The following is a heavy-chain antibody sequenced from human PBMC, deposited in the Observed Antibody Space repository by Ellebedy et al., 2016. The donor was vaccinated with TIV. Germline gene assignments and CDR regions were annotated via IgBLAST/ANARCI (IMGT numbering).Heavy chain of an antibody. D-gene: IGHD2-21*02. J-gene: IGHJ3*01. CDR2: IYYSGST. CDR1: GGSISSDDYY. Sequence: SETLSLTCTVSGGSISSDDYYWTWIRQPPGKGLEWIGYIYYSGSTYYNPSLKSRLTISLDTSNNQFSLRLNSVTAADTAVYYCARGVVVTGTYAFDFWGQGTMVTVSS. CDR3: ARGVVVTGTYAFDF. V-gene: IGHV4-30-4*01.